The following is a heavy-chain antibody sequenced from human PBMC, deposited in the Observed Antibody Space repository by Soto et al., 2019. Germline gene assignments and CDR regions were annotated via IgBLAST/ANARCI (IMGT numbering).Heavy chain of an antibody. D-gene: IGHD3-9*01. CDR1: GYTFTSYG. CDR3: ARDLYYDILTGYYDGMDV. V-gene: IGHV1-18*04. J-gene: IGHJ6*02. Sequence: VASVKVSCKASGYTFTSYGISWVRQAPGQGLEWMGWISAYNGNTNYAQKLQGRVTMTTDTSTSTAYMELRSLRSDDTAVYYCARDLYYDILTGYYDGMDVWGQGTTVTVSS. CDR2: ISAYNGNT.